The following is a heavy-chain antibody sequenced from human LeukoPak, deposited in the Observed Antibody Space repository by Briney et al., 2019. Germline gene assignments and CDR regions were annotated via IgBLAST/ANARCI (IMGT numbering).Heavy chain of an antibody. CDR1: GGSFSGYY. CDR2: INHSGST. V-gene: IGHV4-34*01. CDR3: ARALYY. Sequence: PSETLTLTCAVYGGSFSGYYWSWIRQPPGKGLEWIGEINHSGSTNYNPSLKSRVTISVDTSKNQFSLKLSSVTAADTAVYYCARALYYWGQGTLVTVSS. J-gene: IGHJ4*02.